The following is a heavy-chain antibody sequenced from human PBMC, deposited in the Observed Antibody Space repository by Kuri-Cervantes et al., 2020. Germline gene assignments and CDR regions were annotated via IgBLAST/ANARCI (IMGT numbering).Heavy chain of an antibody. D-gene: IGHD3-9*01. Sequence: SGPTLVKPTQTLTLTCTFSGFSLSTSGVGVGWIRQPPGKALEWLALIYWDDNKRYSPSLKSRLTISKDTSKSQVVLTMTNMDPVDTATYYCARTTLRYFDWSRGYYGMDVWGRGTTVTVSS. J-gene: IGHJ6*02. CDR2: IYWDDNK. V-gene: IGHV2-5*02. CDR1: GFSLSTSGVG. CDR3: ARTTLRYFDWSRGYYGMDV.